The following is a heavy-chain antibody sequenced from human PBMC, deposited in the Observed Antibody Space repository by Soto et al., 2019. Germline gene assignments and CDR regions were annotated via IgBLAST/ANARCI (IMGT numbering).Heavy chain of an antibody. V-gene: IGHV4-34*01. CDR2: INHSGST. CDR1: GGSFSGYY. CDR3: ARLYCTNGVCAPLDY. J-gene: IGHJ4*02. D-gene: IGHD2-8*01. Sequence: ASETLSLTCAVYGGSFSGYYWSWIRQPPGKGLEWIGEINHSGSTNYNPSLKSRVTISVDTSKNQFSLKLSSVTAADTAVYYCARLYCTNGVCAPLDYWGQGTLVTVS.